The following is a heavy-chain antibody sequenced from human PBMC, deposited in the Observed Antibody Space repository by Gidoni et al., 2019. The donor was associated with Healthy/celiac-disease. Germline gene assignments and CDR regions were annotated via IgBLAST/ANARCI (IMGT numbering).Heavy chain of an antibody. V-gene: IGHV3-21*01. CDR1: VFTFSSYS. J-gene: IGHJ4*02. CDR3: ARDGDSSGYYDLPIYYFDY. Sequence: EVQLVESGGGLVKPGGSLRLSCAASVFTFSSYSMNWVRQAPGKGLEWVSAISSSSSYIYYADSVKGRFTISRDNAKNSLYLQMNSLRAEDTAVYYCARDGDSSGYYDLPIYYFDYWGQGTLVTVSS. D-gene: IGHD3-22*01. CDR2: ISSSSSYI.